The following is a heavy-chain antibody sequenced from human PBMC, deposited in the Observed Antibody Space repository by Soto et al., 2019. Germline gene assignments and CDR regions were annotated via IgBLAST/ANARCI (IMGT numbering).Heavy chain of an antibody. CDR1: GFTFSSYA. V-gene: IGHV3-23*01. J-gene: IGHJ5*01. CDR3: ARSGGLCGGGSCYPHWFDC. D-gene: IGHD2-15*01. CDR2: ISAGGTT. Sequence: EVQLLESGGGLVQPGRSLRLSCAASGFTFSSYAMDWVRQAPGKGLDWVSTISAGGTTFYADSVKGQFTISRDNSKSTLYLQMNGLRADDTAVYYCARSGGLCGGGSCYPHWFDCWGQGTLVTVSS.